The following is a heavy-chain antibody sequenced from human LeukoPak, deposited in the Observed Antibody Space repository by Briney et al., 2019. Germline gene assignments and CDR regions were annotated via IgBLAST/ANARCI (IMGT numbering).Heavy chain of an antibody. CDR1: GGTFSSYA. Sequence: SVKVSCKASGGTFSSYAISWVRQAPGQGLEWMGGMIPIFGTANYAQKFQGRVTITADKSTSTAYMELSSLRSEDTAVYYCARTSSSGWYPGYWGQGTLVTVSS. CDR3: ARTSSSGWYPGY. J-gene: IGHJ4*02. V-gene: IGHV1-69*06. CDR2: MIPIFGTA. D-gene: IGHD6-19*01.